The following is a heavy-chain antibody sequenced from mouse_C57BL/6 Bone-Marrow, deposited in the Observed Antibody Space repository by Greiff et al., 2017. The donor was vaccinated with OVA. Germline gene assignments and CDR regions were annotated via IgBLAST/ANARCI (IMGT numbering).Heavy chain of an antibody. J-gene: IGHJ3*01. Sequence: VQLKESGGDLVKPGGSLKLSCAASGFTFSSYGMSWVRPTPDKRLEWVATISSGGSYPYYPDSVKGRFTISRDNATNTLYLQMSSLKSEDTAMYYCARQGYYGNYPAWFAYWGQGTLVTVSA. CDR3: ARQGYYGNYPAWFAY. CDR1: GFTFSSYG. V-gene: IGHV5-6*01. CDR2: ISSGGSYP. D-gene: IGHD2-1*01.